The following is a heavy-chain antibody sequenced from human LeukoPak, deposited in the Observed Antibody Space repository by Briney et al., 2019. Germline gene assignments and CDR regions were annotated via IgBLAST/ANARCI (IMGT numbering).Heavy chain of an antibody. CDR1: GFTFSNYA. CDR2: IKSKTDGGTT. J-gene: IGHJ3*02. Sequence: PGGSLRLSCAASGFTFSNYAMIWVRQAPGKGLEWVGRIKSKTDGGTTDYAAPVKGRFTISRDDSKNTLYLQMNSLKTEDTAVYYCTTEGGLANWGYYKEAFDIWGQGTMVTVSS. CDR3: TTEGGLANWGYYKEAFDI. D-gene: IGHD7-27*01. V-gene: IGHV3-15*01.